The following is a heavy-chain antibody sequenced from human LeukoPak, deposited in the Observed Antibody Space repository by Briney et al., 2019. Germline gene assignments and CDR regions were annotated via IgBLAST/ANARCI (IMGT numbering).Heavy chain of an antibody. V-gene: IGHV4-38-2*02. D-gene: IGHD3-3*01. CDR1: GYSISNSYY. Sequence: SETLSLTCTVSGYSISNSYYWGWIRQPPGKGLEWIGSIYHSGNTYYNPSLKSRVTISVDTSKNQFSLKLSSVTAADTAVYYCARDHLANLASRLFDPWGQGSLVTVSS. CDR2: IYHSGNT. CDR3: ARDHLANLASRLFDP. J-gene: IGHJ5*02.